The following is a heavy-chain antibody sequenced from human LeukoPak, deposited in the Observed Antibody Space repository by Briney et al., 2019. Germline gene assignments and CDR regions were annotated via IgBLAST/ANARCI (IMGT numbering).Heavy chain of an antibody. Sequence: GGSLRLSCAASGFTFNNFAMTWVRQAPGKGLEWVPTIGTSAGRTYYAGSVKGRFTISRDNSKNTLYLQMNSLTAEDTAVYYCAKDPNPEYCSSTSCYSFWGQGTLVTVSS. CDR1: GFTFNNFA. D-gene: IGHD2-2*01. J-gene: IGHJ4*02. V-gene: IGHV3-23*01. CDR3: AKDPNPEYCSSTSCYSF. CDR2: IGTSAGRT.